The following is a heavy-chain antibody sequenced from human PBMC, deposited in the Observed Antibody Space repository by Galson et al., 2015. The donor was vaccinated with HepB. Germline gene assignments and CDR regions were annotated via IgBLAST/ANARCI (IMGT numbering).Heavy chain of an antibody. D-gene: IGHD1-14*01. J-gene: IGHJ4*02. CDR1: GFTFSSYW. CDR2: IKEDGSES. Sequence: SLRLSCAASGFTFSSYWMSWVRQAPGKGLEWVANIKEDGSESYYVDSVKGRFTISRDNAKNSLYLQMNSLRAEDTAIYYCAEYDWNHLDYWGQGTLVTVSS. V-gene: IGHV3-7*01. CDR3: AEYDWNHLDY.